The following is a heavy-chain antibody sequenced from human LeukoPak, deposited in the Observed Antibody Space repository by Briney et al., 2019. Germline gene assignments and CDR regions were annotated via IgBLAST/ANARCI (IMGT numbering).Heavy chain of an antibody. J-gene: IGHJ6*02. CDR2: ISGGGGGT. V-gene: IGHV3-23*01. Sequence: GGSLGLSCAASGFTFSSYAMSWVRQAPGKGLEWVSSISGGGGGTFYADSVKGRFTISRDDSKNTLYLQMNSLRAEDTAVYYCAKDLGGKPYYYYGMDVWGQGTTVTVSS. CDR3: AKDLGGKPYYYYGMDV. CDR1: GFTFSSYA.